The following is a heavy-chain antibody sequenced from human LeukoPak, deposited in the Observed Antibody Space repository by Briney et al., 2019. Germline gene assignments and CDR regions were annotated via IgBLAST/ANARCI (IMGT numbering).Heavy chain of an antibody. J-gene: IGHJ6*03. CDR1: GGSISSSSYY. V-gene: IGHV4-39*07. Sequence: SETLSLTCTVSGGSISSSSYYWGWIRQPPGKGLEWIGSIYYSGSTYYNPSLKSRVTISVDTSKNQFSLKLSSVTAADTAVYYCARVRDCSSTSCYSYYYYYMDVWGKGTTVTVSS. CDR3: ARVRDCSSTSCYSYYYYYMDV. CDR2: IYYSGST. D-gene: IGHD2-2*02.